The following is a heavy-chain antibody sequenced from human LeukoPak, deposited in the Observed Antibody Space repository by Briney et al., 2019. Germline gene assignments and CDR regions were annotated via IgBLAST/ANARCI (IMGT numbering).Heavy chain of an antibody. D-gene: IGHD2-15*01. V-gene: IGHV4-59*01. CDR2: IYYSGST. Sequence: SETLSLTCTVSGGSISSYYWSWIRQPPGKGLEWIGYIYYSGSTNYNPSLKSRVTISVDTSKNQFSLKLSSVTAADTAVYYCARDLRYCSGGSCYAWQYNWFDPWGQGTLVTVSS. CDR3: ARDLRYCSGGSCYAWQYNWFDP. CDR1: GGSISSYY. J-gene: IGHJ5*02.